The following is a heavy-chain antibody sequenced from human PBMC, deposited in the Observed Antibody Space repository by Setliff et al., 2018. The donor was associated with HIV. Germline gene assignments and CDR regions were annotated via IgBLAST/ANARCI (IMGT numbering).Heavy chain of an antibody. CDR3: ARSPQGGYFDY. CDR1: GFTFSNYA. Sequence: GGSLRLSCAASGFTFSNYAIHWVRQAPGKGLEWVSIIYSGGTTYYADSVKGRFTISRDNSKNTLYLQMNSLRVEDTAVYHCARSPQGGYFDYWGQGTLVTVSS. CDR2: IYSGGTT. J-gene: IGHJ4*03. V-gene: IGHV3-53*01.